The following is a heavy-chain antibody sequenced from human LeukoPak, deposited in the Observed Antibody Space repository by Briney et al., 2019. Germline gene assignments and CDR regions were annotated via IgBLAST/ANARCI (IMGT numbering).Heavy chain of an antibody. Sequence: SETLSLTCTVSGGSISSYYWSWIRQPPGKGLEWIGSIYYSGSTYYNPSLRSRVTISVDTSKNQFSLKLSSVTAADTAVYYCASRTSYYDFWSGYYLGSYFDYWGQGTLVTVSS. CDR3: ASRTSYYDFWSGYYLGSYFDY. V-gene: IGHV4-59*12. CDR2: IYYSGST. D-gene: IGHD3-3*01. J-gene: IGHJ4*02. CDR1: GGSISSYY.